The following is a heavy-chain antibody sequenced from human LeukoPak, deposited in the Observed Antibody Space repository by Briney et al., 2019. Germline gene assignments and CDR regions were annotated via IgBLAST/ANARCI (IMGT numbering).Heavy chain of an antibody. Sequence: GASVKVSCKVSGYTLTELSMHWVRQAPRKGLEWMGGFDPEDGETIYAQKFQGRVTMTEDTSTDTAYMELSSLRSEDTAVYYCATGPYYYYYMDVWGKGTTVTVSS. V-gene: IGHV1-24*01. CDR1: GYTLTELS. CDR3: ATGPYYYYYMDV. CDR2: FDPEDGET. J-gene: IGHJ6*03.